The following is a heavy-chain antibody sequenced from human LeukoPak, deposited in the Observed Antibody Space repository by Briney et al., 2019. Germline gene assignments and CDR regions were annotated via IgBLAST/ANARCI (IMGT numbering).Heavy chain of an antibody. D-gene: IGHD2-2*01. Sequence: PSETLSLTCTVSGGSISSYYWSWIRQPPGKGLEWIGYIYYGGSTNYNPSLKSRVTISVDTSKNQFSLNLSSVTAADTAVYYCARGHCSSTSCYLHNWFDPWGQGTLVTVSS. CDR1: GGSISSYY. V-gene: IGHV4-59*12. J-gene: IGHJ5*02. CDR2: IYYGGST. CDR3: ARGHCSSTSCYLHNWFDP.